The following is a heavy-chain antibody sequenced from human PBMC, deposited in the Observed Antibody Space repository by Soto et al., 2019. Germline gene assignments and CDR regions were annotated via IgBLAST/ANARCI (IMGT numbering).Heavy chain of an antibody. Sequence: EVQLLESGGGLVQPGGSLRLSCAASGFTFSSYAMSWVRQAPGKGLEWVSAISGSGGSTYYADSVKGRFTIAREISKNTLYLQMNSLRAEDTAVYYCACVSSGYSNAFAIWGQGTKVTGSS. D-gene: IGHD3-22*01. CDR1: GFTFSSYA. CDR3: ACVSSGYSNAFAI. V-gene: IGHV3-23*01. J-gene: IGHJ3*02. CDR2: ISGSGGST.